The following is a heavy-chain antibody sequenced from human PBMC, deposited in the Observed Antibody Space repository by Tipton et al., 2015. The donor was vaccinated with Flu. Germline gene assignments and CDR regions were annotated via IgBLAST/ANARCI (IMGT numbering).Heavy chain of an antibody. V-gene: IGHV4-39*07. CDR3: ARVVNGDRGEWGDNWFDP. CDR1: GGSISSSSYY. CDR2: IYYSGST. J-gene: IGHJ5*02. Sequence: LRLSCTVSGGSISSSSYYWGWIRQPPGKGLEWIGSIYYSGSTYYNPSLKRRVTISVYTSKNQFSLKLSSVTAADTAVYYCARVVNGDRGEWGDNWFDPWGQGTLVTVSS. D-gene: IGHD3-10*01.